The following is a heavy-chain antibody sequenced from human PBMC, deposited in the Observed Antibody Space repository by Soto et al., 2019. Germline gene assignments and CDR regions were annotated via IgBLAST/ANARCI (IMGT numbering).Heavy chain of an antibody. V-gene: IGHV2-5*02. J-gene: IGHJ6*02. D-gene: IGHD2-15*01. CDR3: AYLPCSGGSCYWFSFSGMDV. CDR1: GFSLSTSGVG. Sequence: QITLKESGPTLVKPTQTLTLTCTFSGFSLSTSGVGVAWIRQPPGEALEWLALIYWDADKRYRPSLESRLTSTKDTSKIQVVLTMTNMDSVDTATYYCAYLPCSGGSCYWFSFSGMDVWGQGTTVTVSS. CDR2: IYWDADK.